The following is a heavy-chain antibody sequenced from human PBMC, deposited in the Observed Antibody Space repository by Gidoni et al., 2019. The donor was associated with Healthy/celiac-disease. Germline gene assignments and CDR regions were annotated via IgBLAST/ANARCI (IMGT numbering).Heavy chain of an antibody. D-gene: IGHD2-2*01. CDR2: IVVGSGNT. V-gene: IGHV1-58*01. CDR1: GFTFTSSA. J-gene: IGHJ4*02. Sequence: QMQLVQSGPEVKKPGTSVKVSCKASGFTFTSSAVQWVRQARGQRLEWIGWIVVGSGNTNYAQKFQERVTITRDMSTSTAYMELSSLRSEDTAVYYCAADEDCSSTSCHYYFDYWGQGTLVTVSS. CDR3: AADEDCSSTSCHYYFDY.